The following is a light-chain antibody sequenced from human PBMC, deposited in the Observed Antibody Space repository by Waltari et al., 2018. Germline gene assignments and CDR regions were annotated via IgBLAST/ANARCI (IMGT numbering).Light chain of an antibody. Sequence: DIQMTQSPSTLSASVGDRVTIPCRASQSISSWLAWYQQKPGEAPKFLIYKASTLESGVPARFSGSGSGTEFTLTISSLQPDDFATYYCQQYDTYPLTFGPGTKVEIK. CDR2: KAS. CDR3: QQYDTYPLT. V-gene: IGKV1-5*03. J-gene: IGKJ3*01. CDR1: QSISSW.